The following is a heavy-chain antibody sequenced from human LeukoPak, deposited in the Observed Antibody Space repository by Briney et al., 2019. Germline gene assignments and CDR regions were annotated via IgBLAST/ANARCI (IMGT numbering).Heavy chain of an antibody. Sequence: PGGSLRLSCAASGFTFSSYWMSWVRQAPGKGPEWVANIKQDGSEKYYVDSVKGRFTISRDNAKNSLYLQMNSLRAEDTAVYYCAREIVPPIAAGDYWGQGTLVTVSS. J-gene: IGHJ4*02. CDR1: GFTFSSYW. D-gene: IGHD6-13*01. CDR2: IKQDGSEK. V-gene: IGHV3-7*01. CDR3: AREIVPPIAAGDY.